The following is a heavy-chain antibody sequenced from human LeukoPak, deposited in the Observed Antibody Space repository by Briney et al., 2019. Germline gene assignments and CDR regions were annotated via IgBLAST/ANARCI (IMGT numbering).Heavy chain of an antibody. V-gene: IGHV3-15*01. Sequence: GGSLRLSCAASGFTFSNAWMSWVRQAPGKGLEWVGRIKSKTDGGTTDYAAPVKGRFTISRDDSKNTLYLQMNSLKTEDTAVYYCTTEGGDYGWGLYYYYYYYMDVWGKGTTVTVSS. CDR2: IKSKTDGGTT. CDR3: TTEGGDYGWGLYYYYYYYMDV. J-gene: IGHJ6*03. CDR1: GFTFSNAW. D-gene: IGHD4-17*01.